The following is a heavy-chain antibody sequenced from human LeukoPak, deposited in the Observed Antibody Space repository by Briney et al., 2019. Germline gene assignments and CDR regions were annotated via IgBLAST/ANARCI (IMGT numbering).Heavy chain of an antibody. J-gene: IGHJ4*02. CDR1: DGSINSDTYY. D-gene: IGHD1-26*01. V-gene: IGHV4-39*07. CDR2: IHPGGNI. Sequence: SSETLSLTCSVSDGSINSDTYYWGWIRQPPGKGLEWIASIHPGGNIFYNLSLKSRVAISVDTSKKQFSLILASVAAADTAVYYCGRDQRSLFDFWGQGSLVIVSS. CDR3: GRDQRSLFDF.